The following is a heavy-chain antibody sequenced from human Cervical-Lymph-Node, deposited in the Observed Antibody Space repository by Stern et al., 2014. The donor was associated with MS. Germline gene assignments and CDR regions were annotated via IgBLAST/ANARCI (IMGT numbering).Heavy chain of an antibody. V-gene: IGHV2-5*02. J-gene: IGHJ3*01. Sequence: QGTLKESGPTLVKPTQTLTLTCTFSGFSLSTSGMTVDWISKTTGKALESLAVIYWDDEERYSPSLKRRLTITKDPSKNQVVLTMTNMDPVDTATYYCVHAPPGDYVEDAFYVWGQGTVVTVSS. D-gene: IGHD4-17*01. CDR3: VHAPPGDYVEDAFYV. CDR2: IYWDDEE. CDR1: GFSLSTSGMT.